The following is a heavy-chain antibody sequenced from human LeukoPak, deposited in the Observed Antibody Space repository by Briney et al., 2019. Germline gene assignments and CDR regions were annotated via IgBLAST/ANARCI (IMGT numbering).Heavy chain of an antibody. CDR1: GYTFTGYY. CDR3: ARDKVAAAGLQADDYYYYFMDV. CDR2: INPNSGAT. Sequence: ASVKVSCKASGYTFTGYYMHWVRQAPGQGLEWMGWINPNSGATKYAQKFQGRVTMTRDTSIRTAYMELSRLRSDDTAVYYCARDKVAAAGLQADDYYYYFMDVWGKRATGTVSS. V-gene: IGHV1-2*02. J-gene: IGHJ6*03. D-gene: IGHD6-13*01.